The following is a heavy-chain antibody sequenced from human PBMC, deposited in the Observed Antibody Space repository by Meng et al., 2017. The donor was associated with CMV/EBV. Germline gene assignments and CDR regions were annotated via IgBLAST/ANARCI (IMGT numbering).Heavy chain of an antibody. CDR2: INPSGGST. D-gene: IGHD3-10*01. J-gene: IGHJ4*02. V-gene: IGHV1-46*01. Sequence: ASGYTFTSYYMHWVRQAPGQGLEWMGMINPSGGSTSYAQKFQGRVTMTRDTSTSTVYMELSSLRSEDTAVYYCARSELWFGELLDYWGQGTLVTVSS. CDR3: ARSELWFGELLDY. CDR1: GYTFTSYY.